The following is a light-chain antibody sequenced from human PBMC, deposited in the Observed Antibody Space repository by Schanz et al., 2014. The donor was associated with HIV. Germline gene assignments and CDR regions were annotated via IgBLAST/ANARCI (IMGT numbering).Light chain of an antibody. J-gene: IGLJ1*01. Sequence: QSVLTQSASVSGSPGQSITISCTGTISDVGSYNLVSWYQQHPGKAPKLIIYEGSKRPLGVSNRFSGSKSGNTASLTISGLQAEDEAVYYCSSYTSSSTPYVFGSGTKLTVL. CDR2: EGS. V-gene: IGLV2-14*02. CDR3: SSYTSSSTPYV. CDR1: ISDVGSYNL.